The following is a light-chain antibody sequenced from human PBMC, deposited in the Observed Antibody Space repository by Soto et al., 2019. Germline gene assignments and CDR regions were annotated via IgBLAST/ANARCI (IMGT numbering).Light chain of an antibody. J-gene: IGLJ2*01. CDR3: SSYPSSNAGDVV. Sequence: QSALTQPASVSGSPGQSITISCTGTSSDVGGYNYVSWYQQHPGKAPKIMIYDVSNRPSGVSNRFSGSKSGNTASLTISGLQGVEEAEYDCSSYPSSNAGDVVFGGGTKLTVL. V-gene: IGLV2-14*01. CDR2: DVS. CDR1: SSDVGGYNY.